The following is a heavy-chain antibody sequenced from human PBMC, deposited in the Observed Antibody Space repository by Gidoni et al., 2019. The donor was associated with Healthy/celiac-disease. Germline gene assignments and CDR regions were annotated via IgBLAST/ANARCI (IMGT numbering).Heavy chain of an antibody. J-gene: IGHJ3*02. CDR3: ARSYDPHAFDI. D-gene: IGHD3-3*01. Sequence: APGKGLEWVSYISSSGSTIYFADSVKGRFTISRDNAKNSLYLQMNSLRADDTAVYFCARSYDPHAFDIWGQGTIVTVSS. V-gene: IGHV3-11*01. CDR2: ISSSGSTI.